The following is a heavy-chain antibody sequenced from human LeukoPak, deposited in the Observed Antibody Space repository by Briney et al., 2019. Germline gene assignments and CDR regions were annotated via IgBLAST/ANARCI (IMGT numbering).Heavy chain of an antibody. J-gene: IGHJ5*02. V-gene: IGHV4-30-4*08. CDR2: IYYSGST. CDR1: GGSISSGDYY. D-gene: IGHD6-13*01. Sequence: SETLSLTCTVSGGSISSGDYYWSWIRQPPGKGLEWIGYIYYSGSTYYNPSLKSRVTISVDTSKNQFSLKLSSVTAADTAVYCCARAIDSSSYDPWGQGTLVTVSS. CDR3: ARAIDSSSYDP.